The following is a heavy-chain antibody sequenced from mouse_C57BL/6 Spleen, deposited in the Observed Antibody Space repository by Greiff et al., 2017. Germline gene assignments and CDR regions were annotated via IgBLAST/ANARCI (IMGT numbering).Heavy chain of an antibody. CDR1: GYTFTDYN. D-gene: IGHD6-5*01. CDR3: ARLSLSNWYFDG. Sequence: EVQLQESGPELVKPGASVKIPCKASGYTFTDYNMDWVKQSHGKSLEWIGDINPNNGGTIYNQKFKGKATLTVDKSSSTAYMELRSLTSEDTAVYYCARLSLSNWYFDGWGTGTTVTVSS. V-gene: IGHV1-18*01. CDR2: INPNNGGT. J-gene: IGHJ1*03.